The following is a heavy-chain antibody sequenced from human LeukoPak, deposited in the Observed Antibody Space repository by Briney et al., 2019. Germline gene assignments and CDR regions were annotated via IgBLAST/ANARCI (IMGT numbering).Heavy chain of an antibody. V-gene: IGHV3-48*04. Sequence: GGSLRLSCAAYGFTFSSYSMNWIRQAPGKGLEWVSYISSSSSTIYYADSENGLFITLRDNAKNSLYLLMNIISADTAADYYGSELGITMIGGVWGKGTTVTISS. CDR2: ISSSSSTI. CDR3: SELGITMIGGV. J-gene: IGHJ6*04. CDR1: GFTFSSYS. D-gene: IGHD3-10*02.